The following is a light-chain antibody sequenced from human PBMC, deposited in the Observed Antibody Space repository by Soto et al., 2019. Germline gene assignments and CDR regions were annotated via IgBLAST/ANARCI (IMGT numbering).Light chain of an antibody. V-gene: IGLV2-14*01. Sequence: QSALTQPASVSESPGQSVTISCTGTSSDVGGYNYVSWYQQHPGKAPKFMIYDVSNRPSGVSTRFSGSKSGNTASLTISGLQAEDEADYYCSSYTTGSTPVVFGGGTKLTVL. CDR1: SSDVGGYNY. CDR2: DVS. CDR3: SSYTTGSTPVV. J-gene: IGLJ2*01.